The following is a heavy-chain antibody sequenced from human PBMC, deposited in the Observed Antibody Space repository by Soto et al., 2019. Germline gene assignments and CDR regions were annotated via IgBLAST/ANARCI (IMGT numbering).Heavy chain of an antibody. Sequence: VASVKVSCKASGYTFTSYGISWVRQAPGQGLEWMGWISAYNGNTNYAQKLQGRVTMTTDTSTSTAYMELRSLRSDDTAVYYCARDRDSSGWYGRHYYGMDVWAQGTTVTVSS. V-gene: IGHV1-18*01. D-gene: IGHD6-19*01. J-gene: IGHJ6*02. CDR2: ISAYNGNT. CDR3: ARDRDSSGWYGRHYYGMDV. CDR1: GYTFTSYG.